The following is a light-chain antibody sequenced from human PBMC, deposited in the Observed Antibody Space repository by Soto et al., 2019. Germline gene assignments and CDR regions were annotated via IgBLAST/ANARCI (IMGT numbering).Light chain of an antibody. V-gene: IGKV3-15*01. CDR3: QQYNNWPPYT. CDR1: QCVSSN. CDR2: GAS. Sequence: EIVMTQSPATLSVSPGERATLSSRASQCVSSNLAWYQQKPGQAPRLLIYGASTRATGIPARFSGSGSGTEFTLTISSLQSEDFALYYCQQYNNWPPYTFGQGTKLEIK. J-gene: IGKJ2*01.